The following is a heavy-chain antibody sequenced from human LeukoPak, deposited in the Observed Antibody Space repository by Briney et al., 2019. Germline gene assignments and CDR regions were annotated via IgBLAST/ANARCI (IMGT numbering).Heavy chain of an antibody. J-gene: IGHJ6*02. CDR3: ARSSGDLYYYYYAMDV. D-gene: IGHD3-22*01. V-gene: IGHV1-18*01. CDR1: GYTFTSYG. CDR2: ISAYNDNT. Sequence: HRASVKVSCKASGYTFTSYGISWVRQAPGQGLEWMGWISAYNDNTNYAQKLQGRVTMTTDTSTSTAYMELRSLRSEDTSVYYCARSSGDLYYYYYAMDVWGQGTTVTVSS.